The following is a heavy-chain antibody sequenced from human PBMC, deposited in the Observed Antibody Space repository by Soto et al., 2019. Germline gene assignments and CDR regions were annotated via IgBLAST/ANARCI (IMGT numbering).Heavy chain of an antibody. V-gene: IGHV1-46*03. D-gene: IGHD2-2*01. CDR2: INPSGGST. Sequence: ASVKVSCKASGYTFTSYYMHWVRQAPGQGLEWMGIINPSGGSTSYAQKFQGRVTMTRDTSTSTVYMELSSLRSEDTAVYYCAREAVVVPAAPPSYMDGWGKGTRVTVSS. J-gene: IGHJ6*03. CDR3: AREAVVVPAAPPSYMDG. CDR1: GYTFTSYY.